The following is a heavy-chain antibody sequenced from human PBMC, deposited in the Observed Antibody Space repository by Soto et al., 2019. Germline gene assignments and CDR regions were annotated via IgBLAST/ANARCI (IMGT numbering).Heavy chain of an antibody. CDR2: ISAYDGKT. J-gene: IGHJ5*02. D-gene: IGHD4-4*01. Sequence: ASVKVSCKASGYNFNIYGINWVRQAPGQGLELMGWISAYDGKTNYAQRFQGRVTFTADASTSTVYLELSSLRSEDTAMYYCARDPSTINKLIGVWFDPWGQGTLVTVSS. CDR3: ARDPSTINKLIGVWFDP. V-gene: IGHV1-18*01. CDR1: GYNFNIYG.